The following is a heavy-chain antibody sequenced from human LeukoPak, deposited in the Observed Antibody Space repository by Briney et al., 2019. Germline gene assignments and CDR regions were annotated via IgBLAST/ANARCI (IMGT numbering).Heavy chain of an antibody. V-gene: IGHV3-48*04. CDR3: ARGYGGNMPLWAFDT. D-gene: IGHD4-23*01. CDR1: EFTFSTYS. CDR2: ISGSSSTI. Sequence: QPGGSLRLSCAASEFTFSTYSMHWVRQAPGKGLEWVSYISGSSSTIYYADSAKGRFTVSRDNAQNSLYLQMNSLRADDTAVYYCARGYGGNMPLWAFDTWGQGTMVTVSS. J-gene: IGHJ3*02.